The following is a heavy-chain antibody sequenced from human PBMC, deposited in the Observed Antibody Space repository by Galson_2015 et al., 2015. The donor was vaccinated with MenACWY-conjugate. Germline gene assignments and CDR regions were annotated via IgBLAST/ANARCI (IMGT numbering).Heavy chain of an antibody. V-gene: IGHV3-7*03. Sequence: SLRLSCAASGSTFSGYWMAWVRQAPGEGPEWVANINGDGSRINYVDSVKGRFTISRDNAQNSLFLQMNSLRVEDTALYYCARDDNPYCGGDCNSDAFDIWGQGTTVIVSS. CDR3: ARDDNPYCGGDCNSDAFDI. J-gene: IGHJ3*02. CDR1: GSTFSGYW. CDR2: INGDGSRI. D-gene: IGHD2-21*02.